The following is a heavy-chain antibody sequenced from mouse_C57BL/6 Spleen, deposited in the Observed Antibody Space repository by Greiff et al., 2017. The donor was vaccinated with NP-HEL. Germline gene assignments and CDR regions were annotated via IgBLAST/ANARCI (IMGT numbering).Heavy chain of an antibody. CDR1: GYTFTDYY. D-gene: IGHD1-1*01. Sequence: VQLQQSGPELVKPGASVKISCKASGYTFTDYYMNWVKQSHGKSLEWIGDINPNNGGTSYNQKFKGKATLTVDKSSSTAYMELRSLTSEDSAVYYCARGVLLRSPYYFDYWGQGTTLTVSS. CDR2: INPNNGGT. CDR3: ARGVLLRSPYYFDY. V-gene: IGHV1-26*01. J-gene: IGHJ2*01.